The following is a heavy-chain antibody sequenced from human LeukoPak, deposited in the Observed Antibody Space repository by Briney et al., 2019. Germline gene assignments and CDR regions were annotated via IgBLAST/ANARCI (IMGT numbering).Heavy chain of an antibody. CDR3: ARSHFRPSGYYYMDV. CDR2: IYTSGST. D-gene: IGHD3-3*02. V-gene: IGHV4-61*02. CDR1: GDSISSGSYY. J-gene: IGHJ6*03. Sequence: PSETLSLTCTVSGDSISSGSYYWSWIRQPAGKGLEWIGRIYTSGSTNYNPSLKSRVTISVDTSKNQFSLKLSSVTAADTAVYYCARSHFRPSGYYYMDVWGKGTTVTVSS.